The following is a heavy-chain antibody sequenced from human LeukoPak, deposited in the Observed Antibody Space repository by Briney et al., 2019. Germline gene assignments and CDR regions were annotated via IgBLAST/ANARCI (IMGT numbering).Heavy chain of an antibody. J-gene: IGHJ4*02. CDR1: GYTFTSYY. V-gene: IGHV1-46*01. D-gene: IGHD1-26*01. CDR2: INPSGGST. CDR3: ARVKLYSGSYRGSYFDY. Sequence: ASVKVSCKASGYTFTSYYMHWVRQAPGQGLEWMGIINPSGGSTSYAQKFQGRVTITADESTSTAYMELSSLRSEDTAVYYCARVKLYSGSYRGSYFDYWGQGTLVTVSS.